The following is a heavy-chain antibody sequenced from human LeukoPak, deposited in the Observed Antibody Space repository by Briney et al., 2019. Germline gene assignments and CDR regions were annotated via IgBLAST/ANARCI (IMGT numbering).Heavy chain of an antibody. J-gene: IGHJ3*02. V-gene: IGHV3-23*01. CDR3: AKDLGPSRSGWYFLDAFDI. CDR1: GFTFSSYA. Sequence: GGSLRLSCAASGFTFSSYAMSWVRQAPGKGLEWVSAISGSGGSTYYADSVKGRFTISRDNSKNTLYLQMNSLRAEDTAVYYCAKDLGPSRSGWYFLDAFDIWGHGTIVTVSS. D-gene: IGHD6-19*01. CDR2: ISGSGGST.